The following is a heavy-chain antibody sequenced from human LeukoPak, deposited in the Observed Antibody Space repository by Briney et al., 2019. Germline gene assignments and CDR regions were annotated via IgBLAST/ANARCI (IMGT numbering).Heavy chain of an antibody. CDR1: GFTFTSYT. D-gene: IGHD1-26*01. Sequence: GESLRLSCAASGFTFTSYTMNWVRQAPGKGREWVSLISSGSRFIYYADSVKGRFTISRDNAKNILYLQMNSLRVEDTAIYFCARSAVGTTTPLSYWGQGALVTVSS. J-gene: IGHJ4*02. V-gene: IGHV3-21*06. CDR3: ARSAVGTTTPLSY. CDR2: ISSGSRFI.